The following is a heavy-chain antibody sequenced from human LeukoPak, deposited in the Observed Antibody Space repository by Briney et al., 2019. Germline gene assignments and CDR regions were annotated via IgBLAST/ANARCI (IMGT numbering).Heavy chain of an antibody. V-gene: IGHV1-69*05. CDR1: GGTFINNHA. CDR2: IIAAFSSA. Sequence: SVKVSCKASGGTFINNHAITWGRPAPGQGGGGGGGIIAAFSSAKYAQTFQGRLSIPTDESTSTAYMELSSLRSEDTAVYYCALYTMFGVVQHAFDIWGQGTMVTVSS. J-gene: IGHJ3*02. D-gene: IGHD3-3*01. CDR3: ALYTMFGVVQHAFDI.